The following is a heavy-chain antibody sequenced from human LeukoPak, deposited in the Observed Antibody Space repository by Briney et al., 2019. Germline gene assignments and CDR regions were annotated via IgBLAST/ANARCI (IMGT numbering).Heavy chain of an antibody. J-gene: IGHJ4*02. CDR3: ARHWLDSGTPDRFDY. V-gene: IGHV4-59*08. Sequence: SETLSLTCTVSGGSVSSYYWSWIRQPPGKGLEWIGHIYYTGSTNYNPSLKSRVTISVDTSKNQFSLKLTSVTAADTAVYYCARHWLDSGTPDRFDYWGQGTLVTVSS. CDR1: GGSVSSYY. CDR2: IYYTGST. D-gene: IGHD3-10*01.